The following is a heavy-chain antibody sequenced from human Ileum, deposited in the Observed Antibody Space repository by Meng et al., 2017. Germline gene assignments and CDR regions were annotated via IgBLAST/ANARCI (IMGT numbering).Heavy chain of an antibody. CDR2: IKPDGSEG. CDR1: GFIFSNYW. CDR3: AREGRLLGAFGF. Sequence: GGSLRLSCAASGFIFSNYWMVWVRQAPGKGLEWVANIKPDGSEGYYGGSVKGRFTISRDNAENSLYLQMNSLKVEDTAVYYCAREGRLLGAFGFWGQGKKV. V-gene: IGHV3-7*01. J-gene: IGHJ3*01. D-gene: IGHD2/OR15-2a*01.